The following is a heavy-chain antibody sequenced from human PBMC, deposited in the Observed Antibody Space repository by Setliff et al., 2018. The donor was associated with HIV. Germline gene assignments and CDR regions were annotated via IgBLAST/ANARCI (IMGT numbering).Heavy chain of an antibody. V-gene: IGHV3-21*01. CDR2: ISSSSSYI. CDR1: GFTFSSYS. Sequence: GGSLRLSCAASGFTFSSYSMNWVRQAPGKGLEWVSSISSSSSYIKYADSVKGRFTISRDNAKNSLYLQMNSLRAEDTAVYYCARSKRNTLWWFFEYWGQGTQVTVSS. D-gene: IGHD2-21*01. J-gene: IGHJ4*02. CDR3: ARSKRNTLWWFFEY.